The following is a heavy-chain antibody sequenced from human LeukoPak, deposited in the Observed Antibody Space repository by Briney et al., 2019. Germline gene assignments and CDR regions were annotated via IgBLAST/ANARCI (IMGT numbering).Heavy chain of an antibody. CDR2: IIPIFGTA. D-gene: IGHD2-21*02. Sequence: SVKVSCKASGGTFSSYAISWVRQAPGQGLEWMGGIIPIFGTANYAQKFQGRVTITTDESTSTAYMELSSQRSEDTAVYYCARDRNCGGDCHYFDYWGQGTLVTVSS. CDR1: GGTFSSYA. J-gene: IGHJ4*02. CDR3: ARDRNCGGDCHYFDY. V-gene: IGHV1-69*05.